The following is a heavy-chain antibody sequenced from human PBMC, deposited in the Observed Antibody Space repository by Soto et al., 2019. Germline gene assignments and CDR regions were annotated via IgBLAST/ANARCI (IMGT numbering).Heavy chain of an antibody. CDR1: GGSISSFNYF. CDR3: ARGGGSTFTWFAP. CDR2: LYYSGNT. Sequence: QLQLQESGPGLVKQSETLSLTCTVSGGSISSFNYFWGWIRQPPGKGLEWIGSLYYSGNTYYNPSPQSRATIPVDTPKNQSTLTLRSVTAADPAVYYCARGGGSTFTWFAPWGQGTLVTVSP. J-gene: IGHJ5*02. V-gene: IGHV4-39*01. D-gene: IGHD2-15*01.